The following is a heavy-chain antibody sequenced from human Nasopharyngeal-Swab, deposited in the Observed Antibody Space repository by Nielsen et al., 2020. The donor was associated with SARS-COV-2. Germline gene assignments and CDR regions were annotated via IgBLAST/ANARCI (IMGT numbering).Heavy chain of an antibody. Sequence: GGSLRLSCAASGFTFDDYAMHWVRQATGKGLEWVSGISWNSGSIGYADSVKGRFTISRDNAKNSLYLQMNSLRAEDTALYYCAKGGNYYDSSGHIDYWGQGTLVTVSS. CDR2: ISWNSGSI. V-gene: IGHV3-9*01. CDR3: AKGGNYYDSSGHIDY. D-gene: IGHD3-22*01. J-gene: IGHJ4*02. CDR1: GFTFDDYA.